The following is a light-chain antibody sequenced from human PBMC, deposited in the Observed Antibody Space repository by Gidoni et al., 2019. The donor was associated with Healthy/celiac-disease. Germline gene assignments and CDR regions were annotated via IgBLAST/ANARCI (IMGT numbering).Light chain of an antibody. Sequence: EIVLTQSQATLSLSPWERTTLSCRASQSVSSYLAWYQQKPGQSPRLLSYDASNRATGIPARFSGSGSGTEFTLTISSLEPEDFVVYYCKQRSNLLFTFGPGTKVDIK. CDR2: DAS. V-gene: IGKV3-11*01. CDR3: KQRSNLLFT. CDR1: QSVSSY. J-gene: IGKJ3*01.